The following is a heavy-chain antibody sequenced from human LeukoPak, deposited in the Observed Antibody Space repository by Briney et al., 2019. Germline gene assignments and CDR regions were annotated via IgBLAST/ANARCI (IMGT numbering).Heavy chain of an antibody. CDR1: GGSFCAYY. CDR2: FYYTGST. CDR3: ATIAGSSSY. V-gene: IGHV4-59*08. Sequence: SETLSLTCTVSGGSFCAYYWIWFRQPPGKELEWIGYFYYTGSTNSNPSLKSRVTISVNTYNYQFCLKLSSLTAADTAVYYCATIAGSSSYWGQGTLVTVSS. J-gene: IGHJ4*02. D-gene: IGHD6-6*01.